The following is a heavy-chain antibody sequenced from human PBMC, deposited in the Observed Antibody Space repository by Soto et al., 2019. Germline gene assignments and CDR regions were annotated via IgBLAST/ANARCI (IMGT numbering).Heavy chain of an antibody. CDR2: IRGSGQRTWFLAVSGSGERT. J-gene: IGHJ3*02. CDR3: AKDLGRGNYHKGAIDI. Sequence: EVKLLDSGGGLVQPGGSLRLSCAASGFTFSSYAMNWVRQGPGKGLEWVAAIRGSGQRTWFLAVSGSGERTYYADSVRGRFLIDRHKSKSTLYLQMNSQSAQYKAVYFCAKDLGRGNYHKGAIDIWGQATRVTVNS. V-gene: IGHV3-23*01. D-gene: IGHD1-7*01. CDR1: GFTFSSYA.